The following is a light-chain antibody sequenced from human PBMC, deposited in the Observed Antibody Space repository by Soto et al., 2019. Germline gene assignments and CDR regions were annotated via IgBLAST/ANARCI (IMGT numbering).Light chain of an antibody. J-gene: IGLJ2*01. V-gene: IGLV2-14*02. CDR3: SSFSSRNTLV. CDR2: EVR. CDR1: SSDVGSYNL. Sequence: QSALTQPASVSVSPGQSITISCTGTSSDVGSYNLVSWYQQRPGKAPKLLIYEVRNRPSGLSYRFSGSKSGNTASLTISSLLPEDEADYFCSSFSSRNTLVFGGGTKVTVL.